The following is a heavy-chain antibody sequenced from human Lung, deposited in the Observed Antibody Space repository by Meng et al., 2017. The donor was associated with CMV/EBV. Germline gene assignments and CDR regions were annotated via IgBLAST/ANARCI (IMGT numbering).Heavy chain of an antibody. D-gene: IGHD2-2*01. J-gene: IGHJ6*02. CDR2: IYYSGST. V-gene: IGHV4-59*01. CDR1: GGSISSYY. Sequence: SETLSLXCTVSGGSISSYYWSWIRQPPGKGLEWIGYIYYSGSTNYNPSLKSRVTISVDTSKNPFSLKLSSVTAADTAVYYCARDLGYCSSTSCYYYYGMDVWGQGXTVTVSS. CDR3: ARDLGYCSSTSCYYYYGMDV.